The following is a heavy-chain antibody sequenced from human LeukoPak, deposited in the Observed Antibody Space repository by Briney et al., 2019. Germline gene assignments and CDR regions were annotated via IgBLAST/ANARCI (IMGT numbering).Heavy chain of an antibody. CDR1: GGSFSGYY. J-gene: IGHJ4*02. Sequence: PSETLSLTCAVYGGSFSGYYWSWIRQPPGKGLEWIGYIYYSGSTNYNPSLKSRVTISVDTSKNQFSLKLSSVTAADTAVYYCARGGGITIFGVAYYFDYWGQGTLVTVSS. CDR3: ARGGGITIFGVAYYFDY. CDR2: IYYSGST. D-gene: IGHD3-3*01. V-gene: IGHV4-59*01.